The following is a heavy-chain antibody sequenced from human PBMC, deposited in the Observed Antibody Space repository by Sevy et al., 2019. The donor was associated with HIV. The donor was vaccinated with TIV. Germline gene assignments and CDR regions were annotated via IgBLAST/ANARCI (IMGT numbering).Heavy chain of an antibody. J-gene: IGHJ4*02. CDR3: ARDLEFYDYGDYGPAFMPDY. CDR2: MWFDGSNT. D-gene: IGHD4-17*01. Sequence: GGSLRLSCAASGFTFSTYGMHWVRQAPGKGLEWVAVMWFDGSNTYYADSVKGRFTISRDIAKNTLHLQMNSLRAEATAVYYCARDLEFYDYGDYGPAFMPDYWGQGTLVTVSS. V-gene: IGHV3-33*01. CDR1: GFTFSTYG.